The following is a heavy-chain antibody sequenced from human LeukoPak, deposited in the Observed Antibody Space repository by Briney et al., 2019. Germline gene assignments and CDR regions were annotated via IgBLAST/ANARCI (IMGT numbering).Heavy chain of an antibody. V-gene: IGHV4-30-4*02. CDR1: DGSISSTDHY. D-gene: IGHD3-3*01. J-gene: IGHJ6*03. CDR3: ARNPPFLEPYMDV. CDR2: IYYSGTT. Sequence: QASETLSLTCTVSDGSISSTDHYWSWIRQPPGKGLERIGYIYYSGTTYYNTSLKSRLTISVDTSKNQFSLELSSVTAADTAVYYCARNPPFLEPYMDVWGKGTTVTVSS.